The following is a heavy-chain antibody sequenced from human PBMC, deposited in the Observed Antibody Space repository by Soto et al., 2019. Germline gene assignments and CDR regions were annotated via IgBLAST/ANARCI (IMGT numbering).Heavy chain of an antibody. D-gene: IGHD4-17*01. CDR2: ISSSSSYT. Sequence: QVQLVESGGGLVKPGGSLRLSCAASGFTFSDYYMSWIRQAPGKGLEWVSYISSSSSYTNYADSVKGRFTISRDNAKNSLYLQMNSLGAEDTAVYYCARVLTVVGWFDPWGQGTLVTVSS. V-gene: IGHV3-11*06. CDR3: ARVLTVVGWFDP. CDR1: GFTFSDYY. J-gene: IGHJ5*02.